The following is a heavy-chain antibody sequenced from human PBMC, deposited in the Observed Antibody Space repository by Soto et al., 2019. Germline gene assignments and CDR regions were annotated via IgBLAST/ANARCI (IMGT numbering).Heavy chain of an antibody. Sequence: SETLSLTCTVSGDSMTSSRYNWGWIRQPPGKGLEWIGSIYYSERTSYNSGSTYYSPSLKSRVTISGDTSKSQFSLKLSSVTAADTAVYYRARHTRNQFDPWGQGTLVTVSS. V-gene: IGHV4-39*01. CDR1: GDSMTSSRYN. CDR2: IYYSERTSYNSGST. CDR3: ARHTRNQFDP. J-gene: IGHJ5*02.